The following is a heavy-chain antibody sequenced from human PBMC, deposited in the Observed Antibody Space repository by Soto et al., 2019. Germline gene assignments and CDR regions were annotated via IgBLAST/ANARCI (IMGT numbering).Heavy chain of an antibody. D-gene: IGHD2-15*01. V-gene: IGHV4-30-4*01. CDR1: GDSISTVDYF. Sequence: SETLSLTCSVSGDSISTVDYFWAWIRQPPGQALEYIGYIYKSATTYYNPSFEGRVAISLDTSKSHFSLNVTSVTAADTSVYFCARGRYCLTGRCFPNWFDSWGQGTLVTVSS. J-gene: IGHJ5*01. CDR2: IYKSATT. CDR3: ARGRYCLTGRCFPNWFDS.